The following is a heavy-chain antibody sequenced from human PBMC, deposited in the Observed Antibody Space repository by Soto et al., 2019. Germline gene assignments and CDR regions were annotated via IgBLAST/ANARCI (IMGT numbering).Heavy chain of an antibody. CDR1: GYSFTSYW. J-gene: IGHJ6*02. V-gene: IGHV5-51*01. CDR3: ARGSSSGPHYYYYGMDV. CDR2: IYPGDSDT. Sequence: GAALKISCEGSGYSFTSYWIGWVRQMPGKGLEWMGIIYPGDSDTRYSPSFQGQVTISADKSISTAYLQWSSLKASDTAMYYCARGSSSGPHYYYYGMDVWGQGTTVTVSS. D-gene: IGHD6-6*01.